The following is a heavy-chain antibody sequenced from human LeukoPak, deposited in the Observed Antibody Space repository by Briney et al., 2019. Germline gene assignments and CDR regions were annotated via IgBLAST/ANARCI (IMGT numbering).Heavy chain of an antibody. CDR1: GYTFTGYY. Sequence: ASVKVSCKASGYTFTGYYMHWVRQAPGQGLEWMGIINPSGGSTSYAQKFQGRVTMTRDTSTSTVYMELSSLRSEDTAVYYCARSCSSTSCYGDAFDIWGQGTMVTVSS. CDR3: ARSCSSTSCYGDAFDI. V-gene: IGHV1-46*01. D-gene: IGHD2-2*01. J-gene: IGHJ3*02. CDR2: INPSGGST.